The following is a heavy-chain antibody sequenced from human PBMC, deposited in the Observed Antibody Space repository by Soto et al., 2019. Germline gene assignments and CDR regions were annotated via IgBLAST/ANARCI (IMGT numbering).Heavy chain of an antibody. CDR1: GFTFSSYS. Sequence: PGGSLRLSCAASGFTFSSYSMNWVRQAPGKGLEWVSYISSSSSTIYYADSVKGRFTISRDNAKNSLYLQMNSLRAEDTAVYYCAREGRDIVVVPAAMLYYYYMDVWGKGTTVTVSS. CDR3: AREGRDIVVVPAAMLYYYYMDV. J-gene: IGHJ6*03. V-gene: IGHV3-48*01. CDR2: ISSSSSTI. D-gene: IGHD2-2*01.